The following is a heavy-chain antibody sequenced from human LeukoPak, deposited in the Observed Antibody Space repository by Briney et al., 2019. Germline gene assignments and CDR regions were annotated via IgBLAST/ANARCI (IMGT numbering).Heavy chain of an antibody. Sequence: PSETLSLTCTVSGGSISSYYWSWIRQPPGKGLEWIGYIYYSGSTNYNPSLKSRATISVDTSKNQFSLKLSSVTAADTAVYYCTKIEVGADDFDYFQHWGQGTLVTVSS. J-gene: IGHJ1*01. CDR3: TKIEVGADDFDYFQH. CDR2: IYYSGST. D-gene: IGHD1-26*01. CDR1: GGSISSYY. V-gene: IGHV4-59*01.